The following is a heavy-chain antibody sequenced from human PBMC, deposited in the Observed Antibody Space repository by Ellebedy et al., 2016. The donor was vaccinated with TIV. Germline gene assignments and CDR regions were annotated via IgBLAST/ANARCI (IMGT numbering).Heavy chain of an antibody. V-gene: IGHV3-48*01. CDR3: ARTRGGEFDS. J-gene: IGHJ4*02. Sequence: GGSLRLXXAASGFSFSTDTMNWVRQAPGKGLEWVSYISSSSATTHYADSVKGRFTISRDNARNSLYLQMNGLRVEDTAVYFCARTRGGEFDSWGQGSLVTVSS. D-gene: IGHD3-10*01. CDR2: ISSSSATT. CDR1: GFSFSTDT.